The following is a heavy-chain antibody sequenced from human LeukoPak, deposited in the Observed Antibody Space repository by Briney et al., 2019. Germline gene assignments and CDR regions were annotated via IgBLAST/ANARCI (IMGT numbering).Heavy chain of an antibody. J-gene: IGHJ6*02. V-gene: IGHV3-9*01. Sequence: GGTLRLPCSESGFTFDDYAMHWVRQAPGEGLEWVAGISWNSGSIGYADSVKGRFTISRDNAKNSLYLQMNSLRAEDTALYYCAKLPPSGDVVPAAYYGMDVWGQGTTVTVSS. CDR1: GFTFDDYA. CDR2: ISWNSGSI. CDR3: AKLPPSGDVVPAAYYGMDV. D-gene: IGHD2-2*01.